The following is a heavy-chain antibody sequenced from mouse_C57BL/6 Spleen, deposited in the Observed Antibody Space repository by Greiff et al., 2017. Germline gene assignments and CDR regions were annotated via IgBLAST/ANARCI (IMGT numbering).Heavy chain of an antibody. J-gene: IGHJ3*01. V-gene: IGHV5-17*01. D-gene: IGHD2-4*01. Sequence: DVMLVESGGGLVKPGGSLKLSCAASGFTFSDYGMHWVRQAPEKGLEWVAYISSGSSTIYYADTVKGRFTISRDNAKNTLFLQMTSLRSEDTAMYYCARKYYDYDGDWFAYWGQGTLVTVSA. CDR1: GFTFSDYG. CDR3: ARKYYDYDGDWFAY. CDR2: ISSGSSTI.